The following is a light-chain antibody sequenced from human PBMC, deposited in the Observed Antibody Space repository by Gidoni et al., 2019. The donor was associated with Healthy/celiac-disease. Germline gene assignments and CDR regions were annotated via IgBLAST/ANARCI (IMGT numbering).Light chain of an antibody. CDR3: SSYTSSSSVV. CDR1: SSDVGGYNY. Sequence: QSALTQPASVSGSPGQSITISCTGTSSDVGGYNYVSWYQQHPGKAPKLIIYAVSNRPSVVSNRFSGSKSGNTASLTISGLQAEDEADYYCSSYTSSSSVVFGGGTKLTVL. V-gene: IGLV2-14*03. J-gene: IGLJ2*01. CDR2: AVS.